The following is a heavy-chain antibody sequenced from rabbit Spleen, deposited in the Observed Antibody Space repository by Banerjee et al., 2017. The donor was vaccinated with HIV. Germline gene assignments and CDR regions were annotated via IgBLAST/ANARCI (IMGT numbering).Heavy chain of an antibody. CDR3: ARDNYNGGYGAYMGL. CDR2: IDPIFGST. CDR1: GFDFSSYG. J-gene: IGHJ4*01. Sequence: QLKESGGGLVQPGGSLKLSCKASGFDFSSYGVSWVRQGPGKGLEWIAYIDPIFGSTYYASWVNGRFTISRHNAQNKLYLQLNSLTAADTATYFCARDNYNGGYGAYMGLWGPGTLVTVS. V-gene: IGHV1S7*01. D-gene: IGHD6-1*01.